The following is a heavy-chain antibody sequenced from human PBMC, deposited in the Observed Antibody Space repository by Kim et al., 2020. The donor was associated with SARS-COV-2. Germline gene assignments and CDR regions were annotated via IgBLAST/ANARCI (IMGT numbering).Heavy chain of an antibody. CDR3: ARAKTEVTIFGVVTHNWFDP. D-gene: IGHD3-3*01. Sequence: SVKVSCKASGGTFSSYAISWVRQAPGQGLEWMGRIIPILGIANYAQKFQGRVTITADKSTSTAYMGLSSLRSEDTAVYYCARAKTEVTIFGVVTHNWFDPWGQGTLVTVSS. CDR1: GGTFSSYA. V-gene: IGHV1-69*04. J-gene: IGHJ5*02. CDR2: IIPILGIA.